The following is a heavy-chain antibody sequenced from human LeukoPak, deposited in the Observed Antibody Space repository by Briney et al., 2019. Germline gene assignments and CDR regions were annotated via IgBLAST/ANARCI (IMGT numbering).Heavy chain of an antibody. D-gene: IGHD3-10*01. J-gene: IGHJ4*02. CDR1: GYTFTGYY. Sequence: ASVKVSCKASGYTFTGYYMHWVRQAPGQGLEWMGWINPNSGGTNYAQKFQGRVTMTRDTSISTAYMELSRLRSDDTAMYYCARPYYYGSGSYLYGYWGQGTLVAVSS. CDR3: ARPYYYGSGSYLYGY. CDR2: INPNSGGT. V-gene: IGHV1-2*02.